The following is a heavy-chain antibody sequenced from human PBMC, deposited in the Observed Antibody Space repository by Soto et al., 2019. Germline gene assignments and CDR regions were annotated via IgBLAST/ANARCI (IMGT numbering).Heavy chain of an antibody. Sequence: SETLSLTCNASGGSVSSTDSAWGWIRQSPGKGLEWIGNIDYSGTIYYIPSLKSRITISVDTSKNQFSLKLSSVTAADTAVYYCARQNYDILTGPPWYYYYMDVWGKGTTVTVSS. CDR2: IDYSGTI. CDR1: GGSVSSTDSA. CDR3: ARQNYDILTGPPWYYYYMDV. D-gene: IGHD3-9*01. J-gene: IGHJ6*03. V-gene: IGHV4-39*01.